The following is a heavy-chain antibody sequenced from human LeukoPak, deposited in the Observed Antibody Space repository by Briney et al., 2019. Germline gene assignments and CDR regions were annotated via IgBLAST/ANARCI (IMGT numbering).Heavy chain of an antibody. Sequence: GGSLRLSCAASGFTFSSYGMHWVRQAPGKGLEWVSVIGSSGGSTYYADSVKGRFTISRDNSKNTLYLQMNSLRAEDTAVYYRAKMEVVTADDKYFQYWGQGTLVTVSS. V-gene: IGHV3-23*01. D-gene: IGHD2-21*02. CDR2: IGSSGGST. J-gene: IGHJ1*01. CDR1: GFTFSSYG. CDR3: AKMEVVTADDKYFQY.